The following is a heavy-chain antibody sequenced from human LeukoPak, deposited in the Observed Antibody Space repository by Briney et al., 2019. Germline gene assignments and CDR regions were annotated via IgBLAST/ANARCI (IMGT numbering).Heavy chain of an antibody. J-gene: IGHJ4*02. Sequence: GGSLRLSCAASGFTFSSYSMNWVRQAPGKGLEWVSSISSSSSYIYYADSVKGRFTISRDNSKNTLYLQMNSLRAEDTAVYYCARVRRTGIFDYWGQGTLVTVSS. D-gene: IGHD3/OR15-3a*01. V-gene: IGHV3-21*04. CDR3: ARVRRTGIFDY. CDR1: GFTFSSYS. CDR2: ISSSSSYI.